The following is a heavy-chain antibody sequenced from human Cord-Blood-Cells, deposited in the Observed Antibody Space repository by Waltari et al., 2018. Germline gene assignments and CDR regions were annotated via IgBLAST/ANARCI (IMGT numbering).Heavy chain of an antibody. CDR3: ARLDDGYCSSTSCYTFDY. CDR1: GGSISSSSYY. Sequence: QLQLQESGPGLVKPSETLSLTCTVSGGSISSSSYYWGWIGQPPGKGLEWFGSIYYRGSTYYNPSLKSRVTISVDTSKNQFSLKLSSVTAADTAVYYCARLDDGYCSSTSCYTFDYWGQGTLVTVSS. J-gene: IGHJ4*02. CDR2: IYYRGST. D-gene: IGHD2-2*02. V-gene: IGHV4-39*01.